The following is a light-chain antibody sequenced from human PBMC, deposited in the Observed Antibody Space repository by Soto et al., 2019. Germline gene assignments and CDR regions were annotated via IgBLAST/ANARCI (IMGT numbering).Light chain of an antibody. V-gene: IGKV3-20*01. CDR2: GTS. J-gene: IGKJ3*01. CDR1: QSVSSSY. Sequence: EIVLTQSPGTLSLSPGERATLSCRASQSVSSSYLAWYQQKPGQAPRFLIYGTSSRATGIPDRFSGSGSGTDFTLTISSLQPEDVATYYCQKYNSATPFTFGPGTKVDIK. CDR3: QKYNSATPFT.